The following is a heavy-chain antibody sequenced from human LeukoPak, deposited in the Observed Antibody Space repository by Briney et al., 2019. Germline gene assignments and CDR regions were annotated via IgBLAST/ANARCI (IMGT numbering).Heavy chain of an antibody. J-gene: IGHJ3*02. CDR2: INPNSGGT. V-gene: IGHV1-2*02. Sequence: EASVKVSCKASGYTFTGYYMHWVRQAPGQGLEWMGWINPNSGGTNYAQKFQGRVTMTRDTSTSTAYMELRSLRSDDTAVYYCARDGGYADAFDIWGQGTMVTVSS. CDR1: GYTFTGYY. CDR3: ARDGGYADAFDI. D-gene: IGHD1-26*01.